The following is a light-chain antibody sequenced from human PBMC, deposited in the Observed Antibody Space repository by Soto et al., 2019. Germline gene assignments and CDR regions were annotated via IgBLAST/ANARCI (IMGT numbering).Light chain of an antibody. Sequence: SRWSPDTLTLSPGERATLSCRASQSVSSTYLAWYQQKPGQAPRLLIYGASSRATGIPDRFSGSGSGTDFTLTISRLEPEDFAVYYCHQYGSLPPFG. CDR1: QSVSSTY. CDR2: GAS. J-gene: IGKJ2*01. CDR3: HQYGSLPP. V-gene: IGKV3-20*01.